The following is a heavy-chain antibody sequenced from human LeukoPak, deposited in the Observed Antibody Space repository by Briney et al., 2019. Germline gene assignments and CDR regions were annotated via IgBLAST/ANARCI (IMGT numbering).Heavy chain of an antibody. CDR2: ISAYNGNT. J-gene: IGHJ3*02. CDR3: ARGGDYGDYVSAFDI. Sequence: ASVKVSCKASGYTFTSYGISWVRQAPGQGLEWMGWISAYNGNTNYVQKLQGRVTMTTDTSTSTAYMELRSLRSDDTAVYYCARGGDYGDYVSAFDIWGQGTMVTVSS. D-gene: IGHD4-17*01. CDR1: GYTFTSYG. V-gene: IGHV1-18*01.